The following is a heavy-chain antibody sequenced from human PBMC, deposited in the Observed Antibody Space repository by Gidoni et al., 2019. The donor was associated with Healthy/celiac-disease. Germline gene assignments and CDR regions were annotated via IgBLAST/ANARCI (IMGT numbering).Heavy chain of an antibody. D-gene: IGHD2-2*02. J-gene: IGHJ3*02. CDR3: ARSRGTSCYTPVCAFDI. Sequence: QVQLVQSGAEVKKPGSSVKVSCKASGGTFNSYAISWVRQAPGQGLEWMGGIIPIFGTANYAQKFQGRVTITADESTSTAYMELSSLRSEDTAVYYCARSRGTSCYTPVCAFDIWGQGTMVTVSS. CDR1: GGTFNSYA. CDR2: IIPIFGTA. V-gene: IGHV1-69*01.